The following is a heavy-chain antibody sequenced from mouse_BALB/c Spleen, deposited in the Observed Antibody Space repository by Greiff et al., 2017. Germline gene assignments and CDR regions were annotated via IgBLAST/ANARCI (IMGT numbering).Heavy chain of an antibody. CDR2: INPYNDGT. D-gene: IGHD2-1*01. J-gene: IGHJ1*01. Sequence: VQLQQSGPELVKPGASVKMSCKASGYTFTSYVMHWVKQKPGQGLEWIGYINPYNDGTKYNEKFKGKATLTSDKSSSTAYMELSSLTSEDSAVYYCARDPIYYGNYTRYFDVWGAGTTVTVSS. CDR1: GYTFTSYV. V-gene: IGHV1-14*01. CDR3: ARDPIYYGNYTRYFDV.